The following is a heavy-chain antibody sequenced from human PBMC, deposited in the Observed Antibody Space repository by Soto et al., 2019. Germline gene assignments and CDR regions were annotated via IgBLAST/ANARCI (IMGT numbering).Heavy chain of an antibody. CDR2: ISARGGSS. Sequence: DVQLLESGGGLVQPGGSLRLSCAASGFSFSSYAMVWVRQAPGKGLEWVAVISARGGSSYFADSVKGRFALSRDNSKKVLSLEMHRLRAEDTAIYFCAQGSIEYSASVDNWGQGTLVVVSS. V-gene: IGHV3-23*01. CDR3: AQGSIEYSASVDN. D-gene: IGHD5-12*01. J-gene: IGHJ4*02. CDR1: GFSFSSYA.